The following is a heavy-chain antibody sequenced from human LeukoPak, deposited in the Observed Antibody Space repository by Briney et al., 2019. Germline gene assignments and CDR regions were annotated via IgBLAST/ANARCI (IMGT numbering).Heavy chain of an antibody. D-gene: IGHD4-11*01. J-gene: IGHJ4*02. Sequence: PGGSLRLSCAASGFTFDDYAMHWVRQAPGKGLEWVSGISWNSGSIGYADSVKGRFTISRDNAKNSLYLQMNSLRAEDTALYYCAKDMWRTTATNYFDYWGQGTLVTVSS. CDR3: AKDMWRTTATNYFDY. V-gene: IGHV3-9*01. CDR1: GFTFDDYA. CDR2: ISWNSGSI.